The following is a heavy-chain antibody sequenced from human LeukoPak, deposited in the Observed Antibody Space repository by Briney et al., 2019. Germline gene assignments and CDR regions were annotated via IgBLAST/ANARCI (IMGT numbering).Heavy chain of an antibody. V-gene: IGHV3-74*01. J-gene: IGHJ6*02. CDR3: ARDAHRGMDV. Sequence: GGSLRLSCAASGFILSGYWMHWVRHAPGKGAGWVSCIKRDGGDTIYADSVKGRFTISRDNANNMLYLQMNSLRAEDTAVYYCARDAHRGMDVWGQGTTVTVSS. CDR1: GFILSGYW. CDR2: IKRDGGDT.